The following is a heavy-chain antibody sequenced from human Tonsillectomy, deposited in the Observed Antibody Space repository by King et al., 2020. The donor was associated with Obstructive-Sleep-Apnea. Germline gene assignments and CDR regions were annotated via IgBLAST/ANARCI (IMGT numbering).Heavy chain of an antibody. J-gene: IGHJ4*02. V-gene: IGHV4-4*02. Sequence: VQLQESGPGLVKPSETLSLTCAVSGGSISSSNWWSCVRQPPGKGLEWIGEIYHSGSTNYNPSLKCQGTISVDKSKNQFSLKVSSVTAADTAVYYCARGTPHYCSGGSCYSYGLDYWGQGTLVTVSS. CDR3: ARGTPHYCSGGSCYSYGLDY. CDR1: GGSISSSNW. D-gene: IGHD2-15*01. CDR2: IYHSGST.